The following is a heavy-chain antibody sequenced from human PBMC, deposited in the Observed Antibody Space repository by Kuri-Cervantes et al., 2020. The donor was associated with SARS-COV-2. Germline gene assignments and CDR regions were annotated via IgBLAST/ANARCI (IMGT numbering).Heavy chain of an antibody. CDR3: ARSGPGAISREDGACDI. V-gene: IGHV1-45*01. J-gene: IGHJ3*02. Sequence: SVKVSCRASGDSFDYRFLHWVRQAPGQPLEWMGWITPFNGNTNYAQRFQDRVTITRDRSMSTAYMELSSLRSDDTAMYYCARSGPGAISREDGACDIWGQGTMVTVSS. CDR2: ITPFNGNT. D-gene: IGHD5-24*01. CDR1: GDSFDYRF.